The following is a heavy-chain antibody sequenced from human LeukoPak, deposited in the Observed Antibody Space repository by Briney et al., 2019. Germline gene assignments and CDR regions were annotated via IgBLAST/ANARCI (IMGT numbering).Heavy chain of an antibody. CDR3: ARQIHDYGDYFDY. D-gene: IGHD4-17*01. V-gene: IGHV4-38-2*01. Sequence: KPSETLSLTCAVSGYSISSGYYWGWIRQLPGKGLEWIGSIYHSGSTYYNPSLKSRVTISVDTSKNQFSLKLSSVTAADTAVYYCARQIHDYGDYFDYWGQGTLVTVSS. CDR2: IYHSGST. CDR1: GYSISSGYY. J-gene: IGHJ4*02.